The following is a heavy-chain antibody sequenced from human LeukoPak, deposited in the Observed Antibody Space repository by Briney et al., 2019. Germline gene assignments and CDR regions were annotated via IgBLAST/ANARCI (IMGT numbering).Heavy chain of an antibody. J-gene: IGHJ5*02. D-gene: IGHD2-15*01. Sequence: GASVKVFCTASGYTFTSYGISWARQAPGQGLEWMGWISAYNGNTNYAQKLQRRVTMTTDTSTSTAYMELRSLRSDDTAVYYCAFGGGGWYRKGWFDPWGQGTLVTVSS. CDR2: ISAYNGNT. V-gene: IGHV1-18*04. CDR1: GYTFTSYG. CDR3: AFGGGGWYRKGWFDP.